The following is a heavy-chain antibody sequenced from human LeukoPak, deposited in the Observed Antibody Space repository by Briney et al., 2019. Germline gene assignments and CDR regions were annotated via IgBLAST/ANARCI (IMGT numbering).Heavy chain of an antibody. D-gene: IGHD6-13*01. Sequence: GGSLRLSCAASGFTFSSYAMSWVRQAPGKGLEWVSAISGSGGSTYYADSVKGRFTISRDNSNNTLYLQMNSLRAEDTAVYYCANDLFGVAAAVNRFDPWGQGTLVTVSS. J-gene: IGHJ5*02. CDR2: ISGSGGST. CDR3: ANDLFGVAAAVNRFDP. CDR1: GFTFSSYA. V-gene: IGHV3-23*01.